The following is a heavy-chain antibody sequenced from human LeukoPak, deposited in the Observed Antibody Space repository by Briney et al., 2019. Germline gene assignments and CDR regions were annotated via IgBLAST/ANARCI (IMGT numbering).Heavy chain of an antibody. V-gene: IGHV4-39*01. Sequence: TSETLSLTCTVSGGSISSSSYYWGWIRQPPGKGLEWIGSIYYSGSTYCNPSLKSRVTISVDTSKNQFSLKLSSVTAADTAVYYCASLRERSYYARGFDYWGQGTLVTVSS. J-gene: IGHJ4*02. CDR1: GGSISSSSYY. D-gene: IGHD1-26*01. CDR2: IYYSGST. CDR3: ASLRERSYYARGFDY.